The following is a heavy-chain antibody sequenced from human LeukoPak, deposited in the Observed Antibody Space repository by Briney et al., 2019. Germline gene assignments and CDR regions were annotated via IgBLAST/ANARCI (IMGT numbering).Heavy chain of an antibody. V-gene: IGHV1-69*04. J-gene: IGHJ5*02. CDR1: GGTFSSYA. CDR3: ARGSMTTVVTENWFDP. CDR2: IIPILGIA. Sequence: GASVKVSCKASGGTFSSYAISWVRQAPGQGLEWMGRIIPILGIANYAQKFQGRVTITADKSTSTAYMELSSLRSEDTAVYYCARGSMTTVVTENWFDPWAREPWSPSPQ. D-gene: IGHD4-23*01.